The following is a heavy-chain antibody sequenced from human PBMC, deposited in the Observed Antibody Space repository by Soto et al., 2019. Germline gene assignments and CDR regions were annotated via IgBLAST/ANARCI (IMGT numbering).Heavy chain of an antibody. CDR3: ARQVLYDADH. CDR2: INQDRGKK. J-gene: IGHJ4*02. D-gene: IGHD3-22*01. V-gene: IGHV3-7*01. CDR1: GFTFNNYW. Sequence: PGGSLRLSCAASGFTFNNYWMRWVRQAPGKGLEWVANINQDRGKKFYVDSVKGRFTFSRDNAKNSLYLQMNSLRAEDTAVYYCARQVLYDADHWGEGSLVTVSA.